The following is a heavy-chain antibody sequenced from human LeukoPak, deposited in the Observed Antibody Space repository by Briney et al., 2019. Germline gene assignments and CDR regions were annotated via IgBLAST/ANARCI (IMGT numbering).Heavy chain of an antibody. CDR1: GFTFSSYA. J-gene: IGHJ5*02. V-gene: IGHV3-23*01. Sequence: GGSLRLSCAASGFTFSSYAMSWVRQAPGKGLEWVSAISGSGGSTYYADSVKGRFTISRDNSKNTLYLQMNSLRAEDTAVYYCAKDLLAHCSGGSCYSQNWFDPWGQGTLVTVSS. CDR2: ISGSGGST. CDR3: AKDLLAHCSGGSCYSQNWFDP. D-gene: IGHD2-15*01.